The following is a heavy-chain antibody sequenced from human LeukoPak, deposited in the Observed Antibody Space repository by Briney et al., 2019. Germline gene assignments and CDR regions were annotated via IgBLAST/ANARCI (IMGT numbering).Heavy chain of an antibody. J-gene: IGHJ4*02. CDR1: GFTFSSYW. CDR2: IKQDGSEK. Sequence: AGGSLRLSCAASGFTFSSYWMSWVRQAPGKGLEWVANIKQDGSEKYYVDSVKGRFTIPRDNAMNSLYLQMNSLRAEDTAVYYCARFVVVVAMIDYWGQGTLVTVSS. V-gene: IGHV3-7*01. CDR3: ARFVVVVAMIDY. D-gene: IGHD3-22*01.